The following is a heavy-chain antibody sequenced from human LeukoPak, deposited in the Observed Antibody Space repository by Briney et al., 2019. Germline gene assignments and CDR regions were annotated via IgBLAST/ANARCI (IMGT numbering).Heavy chain of an antibody. V-gene: IGHV3-66*02. CDR1: GFTVSSNY. Sequence: GGSLRLSCAASGFTVSSNYMSWVRQAPGKGLEWVSVIYSGGSTHYADSVKGRFIISRDNSKNTLYLQMNSLRAEDTAMYYCAREQRWPCGGDCWYFDYWGQGTLVTVSS. CDR2: IYSGGST. CDR3: AREQRWPCGGDCWYFDY. D-gene: IGHD2-21*01. J-gene: IGHJ4*02.